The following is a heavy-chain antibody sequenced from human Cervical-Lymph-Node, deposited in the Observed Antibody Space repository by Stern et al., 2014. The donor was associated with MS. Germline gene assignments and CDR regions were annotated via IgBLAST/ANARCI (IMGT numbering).Heavy chain of an antibody. CDR3: ARTKHIKIFDYGMDV. Sequence: QVQLQESGPGLVKPSETLSLTCTVSGDSINGYYWSWIRQPPGKGLEWIGYIYYSGTTKYNPSLKSRVSISQDTSSQLSLKVRSVTAADTAVYYCARTKHIKIFDYGMDVWGQGTTVTVSS. CDR1: GDSINGYY. V-gene: IGHV4-59*01. CDR2: IYYSGTT. D-gene: IGHD3-3*01. J-gene: IGHJ6*02.